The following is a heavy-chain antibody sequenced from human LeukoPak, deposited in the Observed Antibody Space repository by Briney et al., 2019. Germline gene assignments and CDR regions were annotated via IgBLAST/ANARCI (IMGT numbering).Heavy chain of an antibody. D-gene: IGHD1-26*01. CDR2: IYTSGST. J-gene: IGHJ4*02. CDR1: GGSISSYY. Sequence: SETLSLTCTVSGGSISSYYWSWVRQPAGKGLEWIGRIYTSGSTNYNPSLKSRVTMSVDTSKHQFSLKLSSVTAADTAVYYCARGSGYSGSYEFDYWGQGTLVTVSS. CDR3: ARGSGYSGSYEFDY. V-gene: IGHV4-4*07.